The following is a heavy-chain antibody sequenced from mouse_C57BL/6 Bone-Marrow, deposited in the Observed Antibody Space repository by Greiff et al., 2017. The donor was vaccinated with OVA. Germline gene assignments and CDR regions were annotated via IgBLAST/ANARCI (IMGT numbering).Heavy chain of an antibody. J-gene: IGHJ3*01. Sequence: VQLQQPGAELVKPGASVKLSCKASGYTFTSYWMQWVKQRPGQGLEWIGEIDPSDSYTNYNQKFKGKATLTVDTSSSTAYMQLSSLTSEDSAVYYCARGSYYYGSAYWGQGTLVTVSA. CDR3: ARGSYYYGSAY. CDR1: GYTFTSYW. V-gene: IGHV1-50*01. D-gene: IGHD1-1*01. CDR2: IDPSDSYT.